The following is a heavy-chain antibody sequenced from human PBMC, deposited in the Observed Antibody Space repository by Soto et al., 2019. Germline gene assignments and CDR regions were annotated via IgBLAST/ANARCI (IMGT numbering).Heavy chain of an antibody. D-gene: IGHD2-8*01. CDR3: ARAPMVLSRSYFDS. V-gene: IGHV4-59*01. CDR2: ISYSGNT. CDR1: GGSISNFY. Sequence: PSETLSLTCTVSGGSISNFYWSWIRQPPGKGLEWIGYISYSGNTNYNPSLKSRVSISVDTSKNQLSLNLTSVTAADTAVYYCARAPMVLSRSYFDSWGQGTLVTVSS. J-gene: IGHJ4*02.